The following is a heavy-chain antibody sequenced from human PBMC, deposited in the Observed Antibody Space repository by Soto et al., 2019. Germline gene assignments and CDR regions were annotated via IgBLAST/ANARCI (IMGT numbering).Heavy chain of an antibody. J-gene: IGHJ6*01. CDR2: IYYIVST. CDR3: ACHTSHYHHQYYLAV. D-gene: IGHD1-26*01. CDR1: GGSISSGGYY. V-gene: IGHV4-31*03. Sequence: SETLSLTCTVSGGSISSGGYYWSWIRQHPGKGLELIGYIYYIVSTYYNPSLKSRVTISVDTSKNQFSLKLTSVTAVHPAVSYSACHTSHYHHQYYLAVWGQGTTVTVSS.